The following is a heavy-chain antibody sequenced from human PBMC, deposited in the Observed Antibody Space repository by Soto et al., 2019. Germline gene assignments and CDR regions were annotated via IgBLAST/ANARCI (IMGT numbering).Heavy chain of an antibody. CDR1: EFTFNKYA. Sequence: PGGSQRVSCVASEFTFNKYALSCIIESTLKGLEWVSAISGSGGATYYADSVKVLFTISRDNSKNTLYLQMNSLRADDTAVYYCAISIFSAASCSLISQSFEI. V-gene: IGHV3-23*01. J-gene: IGHJ3*02. CDR2: ISGSGGAT. D-gene: IGHD2-15*01. CDR3: AISIFSAASCSLISQSFEI.